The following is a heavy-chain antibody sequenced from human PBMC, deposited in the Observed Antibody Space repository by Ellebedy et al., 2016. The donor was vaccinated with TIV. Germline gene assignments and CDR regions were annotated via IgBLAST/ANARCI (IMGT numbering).Heavy chain of an antibody. J-gene: IGHJ4*02. Sequence: GGSLRLSCAASGFTFSDHAMTWVRQAPGKGLEWVSAISGSGGSTYLADSVKGRFTISRDNSRNTLYLQMNSLRAEDTAVYYCARDSNCGGDCYDLDYWGQGTLVTVSS. D-gene: IGHD2-21*02. CDR2: ISGSGGST. CDR3: ARDSNCGGDCYDLDY. V-gene: IGHV3-23*01. CDR1: GFTFSDHA.